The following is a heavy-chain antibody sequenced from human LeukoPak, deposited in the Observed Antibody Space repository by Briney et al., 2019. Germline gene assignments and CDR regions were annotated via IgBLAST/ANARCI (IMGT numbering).Heavy chain of an antibody. CDR2: ISAYNGNT. J-gene: IGHJ4*02. CDR1: GYTFTSYG. V-gene: IGHV1-18*01. Sequence: ASVKVSCKASGYTFTSYGISWVRRAPGQGLEWMGWISAYNGNTNYAQKLQGRVTMTTDTSTSTAYMELRSLRSEDTAVYYCATASPVRFLEWFRNFDYWGQGTLVTVSS. CDR3: ATASPVRFLEWFRNFDY. D-gene: IGHD3-3*01.